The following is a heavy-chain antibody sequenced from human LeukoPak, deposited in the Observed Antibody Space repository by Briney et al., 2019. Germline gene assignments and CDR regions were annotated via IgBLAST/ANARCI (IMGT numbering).Heavy chain of an antibody. D-gene: IGHD5-12*01. Sequence: GGSLRLSCAVSIFSFSTYGMHWVRQAPGKGLEWVSVIYSGGSTYYADSVKGRFTISRDNSKNTLYLQMNSLRAEDTAVYYCAREGGYVFDYWGQGTLVTVSS. CDR2: IYSGGST. J-gene: IGHJ4*02. CDR3: AREGGYVFDY. V-gene: IGHV3-53*01. CDR1: IFSFSTYG.